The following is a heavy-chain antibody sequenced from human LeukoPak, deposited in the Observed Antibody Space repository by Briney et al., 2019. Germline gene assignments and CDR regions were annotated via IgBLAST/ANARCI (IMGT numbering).Heavy chain of an antibody. CDR2: IYYSGST. J-gene: IGHJ4*02. CDR1: GGSISSTNYY. V-gene: IGHV4-39*01. Sequence: SETLSLTCTVSGGSISSTNYYWGWIRQPPGRGLEWIGSIYYSGSTVYNPSLKSRVTISVDTSKNQFSLRLSSVTAADTAVYHCTYSYGYLYYFDYWGQGTLVTVSS. CDR3: TYSYGYLYYFDY. D-gene: IGHD5-18*01.